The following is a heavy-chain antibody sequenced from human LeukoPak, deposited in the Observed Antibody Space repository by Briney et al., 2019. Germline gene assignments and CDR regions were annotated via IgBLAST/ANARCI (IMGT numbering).Heavy chain of an antibody. CDR3: ARDRCSSTSCVRWFDP. CDR2: IYYSGST. V-gene: IGHV4-61*01. J-gene: IGHJ5*02. Sequence: SETLSLTCTVSGGSVSSGSYYWSWIRQPPGKELEGMGDIYYSGSTNYNPSLKSRVTIPVDTSKNQFSLKLSSVTAADTAVYYCARDRCSSTSCVRWFDPWGQGTLVTVSS. CDR1: GGSVSSGSYY. D-gene: IGHD2-2*01.